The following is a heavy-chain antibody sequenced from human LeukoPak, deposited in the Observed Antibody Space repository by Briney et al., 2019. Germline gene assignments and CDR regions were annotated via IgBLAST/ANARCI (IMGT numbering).Heavy chain of an antibody. Sequence: PGGSLRLSCAASGFTFSSYAMSWVRQAPGKGLEWVSAISGSGGSTYYADSVKGRFTISRDNSKNTLYLQMNSLRAEDTAVYYWAKGRPRYLAGLLADFASWGQGTLVAVSS. V-gene: IGHV3-23*01. D-gene: IGHD3-9*01. CDR3: AKGRPRYLAGLLADFAS. CDR2: ISGSGGST. CDR1: GFTFSSYA. J-gene: IGHJ4*02.